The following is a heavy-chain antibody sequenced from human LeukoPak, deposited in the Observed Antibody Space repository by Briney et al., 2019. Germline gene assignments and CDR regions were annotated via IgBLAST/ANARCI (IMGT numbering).Heavy chain of an antibody. CDR3: AKTASFDYFDY. CDR2: ISYDGSNT. CDR1: GFTFSSYA. V-gene: IGHV3-30*18. D-gene: IGHD3-3*01. J-gene: IGHJ4*02. Sequence: LSGGSLRLSCAASGFTFSSYAMHWVRQAPGKGLEWVAFISYDGSNTNHADSVTARFTISRDNSKNTLYLQMNSLRAEDTAVYYCAKTASFDYFDYWGQGALVTVSS.